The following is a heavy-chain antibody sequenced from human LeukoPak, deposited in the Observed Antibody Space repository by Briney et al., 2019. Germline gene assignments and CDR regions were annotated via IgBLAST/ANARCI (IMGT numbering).Heavy chain of an antibody. D-gene: IGHD3-16*01. CDR2: IIPIFGTA. CDR3: ARVRLGETGSSSTSYYYYGMDV. V-gene: IGHV1-69*05. Sequence: GASVKVSCKASGGTFSSYAISWVRQAPGQGLEWMGGIIPIFGTANYAQKFQGRVTITTDESTSTAYMELSSLRSEDTAVYYCARVRLGETGSSSTSYYYYGMDVWGQGTTVTVSS. CDR1: GGTFSSYA. J-gene: IGHJ6*02.